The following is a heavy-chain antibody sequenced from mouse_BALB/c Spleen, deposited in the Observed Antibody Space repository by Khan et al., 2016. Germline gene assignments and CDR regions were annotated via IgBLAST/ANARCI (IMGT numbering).Heavy chain of an antibody. CDR1: GYSITSDYT. Sequence: EVKLEESGPGLVKPSQSLSLTCTVTGYSITSDYTWNWIRQFPGNKLEWMGFISYSGSSSYNPSLKSRISITRDTSTNQFFLQLNSVTTEDTATYFCAVIHYYGYFDYWGQGTTLTVSS. J-gene: IGHJ2*01. V-gene: IGHV3-2*02. CDR2: ISYSGSS. D-gene: IGHD1-2*01. CDR3: AVIHYYGYFDY.